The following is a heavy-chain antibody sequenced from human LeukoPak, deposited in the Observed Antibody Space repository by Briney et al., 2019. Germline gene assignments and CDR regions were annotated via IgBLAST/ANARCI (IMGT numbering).Heavy chain of an antibody. CDR3: ARGSYGDFDY. CDR1: GFTFSTYT. Sequence: GGSLRLSCAASGFTFSTYTMNWVRQAPGKGLEWVSSVSYTSSYIYYADSVKGRFTISRDNAKNSLYLQMNSLRAEDTAVYYCARGSYGDFDYWGQGTLVTVSS. V-gene: IGHV3-21*01. D-gene: IGHD4-17*01. CDR2: VSYTSSYI. J-gene: IGHJ4*02.